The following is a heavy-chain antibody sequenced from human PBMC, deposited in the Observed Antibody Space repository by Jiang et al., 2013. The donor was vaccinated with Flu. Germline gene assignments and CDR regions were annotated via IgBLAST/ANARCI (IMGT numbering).Heavy chain of an antibody. Sequence: SGAEVKKPGASVKVSCKASGYTFTSYGISWVRQAPGQGLEWMGWISAYNGNTNYAQKLQGRVTMTTDTSTSTAYMELRSLRSDDTAVYYCARDPRLRYYSTADAFDIWGQGTMVTVSS. CDR3: ARDPRLRYYSTADAFDI. V-gene: IGHV1-18*01. J-gene: IGHJ3*02. D-gene: IGHD3-22*01. CDR2: ISAYNGNT. CDR1: GYTFTSYG.